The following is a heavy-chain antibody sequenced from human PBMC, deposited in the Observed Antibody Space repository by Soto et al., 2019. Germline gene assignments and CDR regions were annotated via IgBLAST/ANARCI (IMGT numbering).Heavy chain of an antibody. CDR3: AKRLRDVSIPGSWFDP. V-gene: IGHV5-51*01. CDR1: GYSFANQW. Sequence: PGESLKSAGKGSGYSFANQWIGGVRQMPGKGLEWMGISSPDDSDTLYSPAFQGQVTISVDKSISTVYLQWSSLKAADTAIYYCAKRLRDVSIPGSWFDPWGQGTLVTVSS. CDR2: SSPDDSDT. D-gene: IGHD3-10*01. J-gene: IGHJ5*02.